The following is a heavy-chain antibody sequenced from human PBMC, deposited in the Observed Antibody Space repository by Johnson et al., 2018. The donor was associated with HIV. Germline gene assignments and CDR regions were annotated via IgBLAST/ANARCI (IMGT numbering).Heavy chain of an antibody. D-gene: IGHD3-22*01. CDR2: IKWSGGST. CDR3: VKDGAKYYYDSSGYRDAFDI. Sequence: VQLVESGGGLVQPGGSLRLSCAASGFTFSSYAMSWVRQAPGKRLEWVSGIKWSGGSTGYADSVKARFMISRDNAKNSLYLQMNSLRVEDTALYYCVKDGAKYYYDSSGYRDAFDIWGQGTMVTVSS. J-gene: IGHJ3*02. CDR1: GFTFSSYA. V-gene: IGHV3-20*04.